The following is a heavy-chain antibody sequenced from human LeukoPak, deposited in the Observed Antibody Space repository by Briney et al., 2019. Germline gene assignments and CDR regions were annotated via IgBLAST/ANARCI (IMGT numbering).Heavy chain of an antibody. J-gene: IGHJ4*02. D-gene: IGHD1-26*01. V-gene: IGHV4-4*07. CDR1: GASISSYY. Sequence: SETLSLTCTVSGASISSYYWSWIRQPAGKGLEWIGHMYISGSTNYNPSLKSRVTMSVDTSKNQFSLKLSSVTAADTAVYYCTKDLELGFWGQGTLVIVSS. CDR3: TKDLELGF. CDR2: MYISGST.